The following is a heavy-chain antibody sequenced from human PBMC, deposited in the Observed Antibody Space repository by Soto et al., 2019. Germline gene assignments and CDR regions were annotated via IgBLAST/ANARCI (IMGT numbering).Heavy chain of an antibody. Sequence: SETLSLTCTVSVASFRDYNWNWIRQPPGRGLEWIGFIHHTGSNTYSPSLRSRVTMSVDTSRNQFSLMMTSVTAADTAVYYCAKWGYPAMQAFDIWGQGTMVTVSS. D-gene: IGHD3-16*02. CDR3: AKWGYPAMQAFDI. CDR2: IHHTGSN. V-gene: IGHV4-59*01. J-gene: IGHJ3*02. CDR1: VASFRDYN.